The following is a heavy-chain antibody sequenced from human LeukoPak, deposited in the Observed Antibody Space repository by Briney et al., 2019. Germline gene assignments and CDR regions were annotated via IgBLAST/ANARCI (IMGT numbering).Heavy chain of an antibody. J-gene: IGHJ4*02. CDR3: ASVRRSGSYLSSGRTFDY. CDR2: IYDSGST. V-gene: IGHV4-30-4*01. Sequence: SETLSLTCTVSGGPISRGDFCWSWLRQPAGKGREWIGYIYDSGSTYSHPSLKSRVTISVDTSTNQFSLKLSSVTAADTAVYYCASVRRSGSYLSSGRTFDYWGQGTLVTVSS. D-gene: IGHD1-26*01. CDR1: GGPISRGDFC.